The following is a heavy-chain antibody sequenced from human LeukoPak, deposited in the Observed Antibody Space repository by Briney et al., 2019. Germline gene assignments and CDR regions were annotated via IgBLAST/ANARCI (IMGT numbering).Heavy chain of an antibody. V-gene: IGHV3-23*01. CDR2: ITSGVGIT. CDR1: GFTFSNFG. D-gene: IGHD3-10*01. J-gene: IGHJ4*02. Sequence: PGGSLRLSCAASGFTFSNFGMNWDRQAPGKGLEWVSIITSGVGITYYADSVKGRFTVSRDNSKSTLYLQMNSLRAEDTAVYYCAKGDYYDFDYWGQGTLVTVSS. CDR3: AKGDYYDFDY.